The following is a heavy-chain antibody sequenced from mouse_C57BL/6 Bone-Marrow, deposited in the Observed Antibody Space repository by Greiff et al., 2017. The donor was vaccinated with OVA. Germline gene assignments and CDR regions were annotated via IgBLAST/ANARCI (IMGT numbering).Heavy chain of an antibody. D-gene: IGHD2-4*01. CDR2: IYPGGGYT. CDR1: GYTFTNYW. V-gene: IGHV1-63*01. J-gene: IGHJ3*01. CDR3: AREGENYDGLAY. Sequence: VQLLESGAELVRPGTSVKMSCKASGYTFTNYWIGWAKQRPGHGLEWIGDIYPGGGYTNYNEKFKGKATLTADKSSSTAYMQFSSLTSEDSAIYYCAREGENYDGLAYWGQGTLVTVSA.